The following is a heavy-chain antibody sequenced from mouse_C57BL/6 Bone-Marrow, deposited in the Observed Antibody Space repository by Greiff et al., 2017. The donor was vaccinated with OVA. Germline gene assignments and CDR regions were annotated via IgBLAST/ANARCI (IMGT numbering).Heavy chain of an antibody. CDR2: LNPSSGST. CDR3: ARTRFRGLDY. V-gene: IGHV1-7*01. J-gene: IGHJ2*01. CDR1: GYTFTSYW. Sequence: VKLVESGAELAKPGASVKLSCKASGYTFTSYWMHWVNQRPGQGLEWIGYLNPSSGSTKYNQTFKDKATLTADKSSSTAYMQLSSLTYEDSAVYYCARTRFRGLDYWGQGTTRTVSS.